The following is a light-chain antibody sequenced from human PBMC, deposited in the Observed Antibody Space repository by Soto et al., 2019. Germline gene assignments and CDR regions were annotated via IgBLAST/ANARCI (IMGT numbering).Light chain of an antibody. J-gene: IGLJ1*01. Sequence: QSVLTQPASVSGSPGQSITISCTGTSSDVGSYNLVSWYQQHPGKAPKLMIYEVSKRPSGVSNRFSGSKSGNTASLTTSGLQAEDEADYYCCSYAGSTAWVFGTGTKVTV. V-gene: IGLV2-23*02. CDR3: CSYAGSTAWV. CDR1: SSDVGSYNL. CDR2: EVS.